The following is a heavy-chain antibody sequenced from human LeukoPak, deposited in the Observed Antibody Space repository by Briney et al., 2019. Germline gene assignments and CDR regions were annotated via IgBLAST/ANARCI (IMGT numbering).Heavy chain of an antibody. D-gene: IGHD3-22*01. J-gene: IGHJ3*02. V-gene: IGHV1-46*01. CDR1: GYTFTSYY. CDR2: INPSGGGT. CDR3: ARTYYYDSSGYYYDAFDI. Sequence: ASVKVSFKASGYTFTSYYIHWVRQAPGQGLEWMGIINPSGGGTRYAQTFQGRVTMTSDTSTSTVYMELSSLRSEDTAVYYCARTYYYDSSGYYYDAFDIWGQGTMVTVSS.